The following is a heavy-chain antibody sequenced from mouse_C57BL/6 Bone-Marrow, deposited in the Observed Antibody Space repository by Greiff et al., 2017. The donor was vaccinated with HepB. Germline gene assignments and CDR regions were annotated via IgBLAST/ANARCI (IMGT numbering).Heavy chain of an antibody. J-gene: IGHJ4*01. CDR3: ARIGVAMDY. Sequence: EVMLVESGGGLVQPGGSLKLSCAASGFTFSDYYMYWVRQTPEKRLEWVAYISNGGGSTYYPDTVKGRFTISRDNAKNTLYLQMSRLKSEDTAMYYCARIGVAMDYWGQGTSVTVSS. V-gene: IGHV5-12*01. CDR1: GFTFSDYY. CDR2: ISNGGGST. D-gene: IGHD3-1*01.